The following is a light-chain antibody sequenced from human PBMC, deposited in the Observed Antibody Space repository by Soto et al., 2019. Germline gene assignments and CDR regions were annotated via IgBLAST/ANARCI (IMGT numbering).Light chain of an antibody. Sequence: DIVMTQSPLSLPVTPGEPASISCRSSQSLLHTDGNNYVDWYLQKPGQSPQLLIYLGSNRASGVPHRFSGTGSGTDFTLKISRLEAEDVGVYYCMQALQTPPTFGQGTKVEIK. CDR2: LGS. CDR1: QSLLHTDGNNY. J-gene: IGKJ1*01. V-gene: IGKV2-28*01. CDR3: MQALQTPPT.